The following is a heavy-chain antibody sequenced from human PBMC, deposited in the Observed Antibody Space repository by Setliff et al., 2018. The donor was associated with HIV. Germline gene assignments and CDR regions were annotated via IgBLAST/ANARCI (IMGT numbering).Heavy chain of an antibody. Sequence: ASVKVSCKASGYTFTGYYMHWVRQAPGQGLEWMGWINPHSGDTNYAQKFQDRVTMTRDTSVNIAYMQLSRLRSDDTAVYYCARAPTLFGVEYYYYFGMDVWGQGVPVTVSS. D-gene: IGHD3-3*01. CDR3: ARAPTLFGVEYYYYFGMDV. J-gene: IGHJ6*02. V-gene: IGHV1-2*02. CDR2: INPHSGDT. CDR1: GYTFTGYY.